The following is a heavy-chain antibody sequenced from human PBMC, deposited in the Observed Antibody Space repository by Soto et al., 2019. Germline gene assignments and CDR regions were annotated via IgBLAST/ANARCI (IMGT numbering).Heavy chain of an antibody. D-gene: IGHD3-10*01. V-gene: IGHV4-4*07. Sequence: SETLSLTCTVSGGSISSYYWTWLRQHAGKGLEWIGRISTSGTTNYNPSLKSRVTMSVDTSKNQLSLKLSSVTAADTAVYYCARDRTVRGDWFDPWGQGTLVTVSS. CDR3: ARDRTVRGDWFDP. CDR1: GGSISSYY. CDR2: ISTSGTT. J-gene: IGHJ5*02.